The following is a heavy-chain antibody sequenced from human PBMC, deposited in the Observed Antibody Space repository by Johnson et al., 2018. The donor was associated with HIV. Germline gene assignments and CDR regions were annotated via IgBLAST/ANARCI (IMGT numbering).Heavy chain of an antibody. D-gene: IGHD5-24*01. CDR1: RFTFSNYA. Sequence: QMQLVESGGGVVRPGGSLRLSCSASRFTFSNYAMNWVRQAPGKGLEWMAIISYDGSNQYYADSVKGRFTISRDNSKNTLYLQMNSLGAEDTAVYYCAKDFTDGAFDIWGRGTMVTVS. CDR3: AKDFTDGAFDI. CDR2: ISYDGSNQ. J-gene: IGHJ3*02. V-gene: IGHV3-30*04.